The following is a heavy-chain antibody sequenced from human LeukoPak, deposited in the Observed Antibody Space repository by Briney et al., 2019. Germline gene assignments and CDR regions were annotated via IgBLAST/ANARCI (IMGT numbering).Heavy chain of an antibody. CDR3: ARWESSGYYFNY. J-gene: IGHJ4*02. D-gene: IGHD3-22*01. Sequence: PSETLSLTCTVSGGSISSYYWSWIRQPPGKGLEWIGYIYYSGSTNYNPSLKSRVTISVDTSKNQFSLKLSCVTAADTAVYYCARWESSGYYFNYWGQGTLVTVSS. V-gene: IGHV4-59*08. CDR2: IYYSGST. CDR1: GGSISSYY.